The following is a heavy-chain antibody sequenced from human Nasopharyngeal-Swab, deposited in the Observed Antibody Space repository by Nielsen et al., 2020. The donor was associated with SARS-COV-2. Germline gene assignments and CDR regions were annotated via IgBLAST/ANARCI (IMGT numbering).Heavy chain of an antibody. J-gene: IGHJ4*02. CDR1: GFTFSTYA. D-gene: IGHD6-19*01. CDR3: AKNRWGSSGWFEIGY. V-gene: IGHV3-23*01. CDR2: FSGSGGST. Sequence: GESLKISCAASGFTFSTYAVGWVRQAPGKGLEWVSVFSGSGGSTYYADSVKGRFTISGDNSKNTLYLQMNSLRAEDTAVYYCAKNRWGSSGWFEIGYWGQGTLVTVSS.